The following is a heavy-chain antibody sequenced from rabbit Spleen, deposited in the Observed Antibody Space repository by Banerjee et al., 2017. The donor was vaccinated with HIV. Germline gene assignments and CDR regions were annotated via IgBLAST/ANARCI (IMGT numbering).Heavy chain of an antibody. Sequence: QEQLVESGGDLVTPGGSLTLTCIASGVSFSGDSYMCWVRQAPGKGLEWIACIDTGSSGFTYFASWAKGRFTISKTSSTTVTLQMTSLTAADTATYFCARDTSSSFSSYGMDLWGPGTLVTVS. V-gene: IGHV1S45*01. J-gene: IGHJ6*01. D-gene: IGHD1-1*01. CDR2: IDTGSSGFT. CDR1: GVSFSGDSY. CDR3: ARDTSSSFSSYGMDL.